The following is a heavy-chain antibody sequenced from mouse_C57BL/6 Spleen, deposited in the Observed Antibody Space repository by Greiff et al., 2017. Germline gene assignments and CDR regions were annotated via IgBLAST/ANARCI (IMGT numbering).Heavy chain of an antibody. J-gene: IGHJ2*01. CDR3: AEGVGKDHDY. V-gene: IGHV14-2*01. CDR2: IDPEDGDT. Sequence: EVQLQQSGAELVKPGASVKLSCTASGFNIKDYYMHWVKQRTEQGLEWIGRIDPEDGDTKYAPKFQGKATITADTSSNTAYLQLSSLTSEDTAVYYCAEGVGKDHDYWGQGTTLTVSS. CDR1: GFNIKDYY. D-gene: IGHD2-1*01.